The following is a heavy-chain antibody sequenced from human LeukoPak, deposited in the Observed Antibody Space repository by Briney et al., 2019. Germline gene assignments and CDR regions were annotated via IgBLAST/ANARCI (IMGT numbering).Heavy chain of an antibody. CDR3: AMILYATGSPTYYLDY. D-gene: IGHD2/OR15-2a*01. Sequence: EASVKVSCKASGYRFTGYYIHWVRQAPGQGLEWTGWINPKNGDTNYAQNFQGRVTMTRDTSITTVYMEVSWLRSDDTAVYYCAMILYATGSPTYYLDYWGQGTLVTVSP. V-gene: IGHV1-2*02. J-gene: IGHJ4*02. CDR1: GYRFTGYY. CDR2: INPKNGDT.